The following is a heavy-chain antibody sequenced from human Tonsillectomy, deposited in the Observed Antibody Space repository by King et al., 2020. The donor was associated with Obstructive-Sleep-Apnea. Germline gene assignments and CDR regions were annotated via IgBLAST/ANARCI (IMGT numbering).Heavy chain of an antibody. J-gene: IGHJ4*03. CDR1: GYTFTGYG. Sequence: QVQLVQSGAEVKKPGASVNISCKASGYTFTGYGIHWWRQAPGQSLEWMGWINPGNGDTTYSRKFQGRLTITKDTSATTAYMDLRSLRFDDSAFYYCARGGATWPFDYWGQATLAT. D-gene: IGHD3-16*01. V-gene: IGHV1-3*01. CDR2: INPGNGDT. CDR3: ARGGATWPFDY.